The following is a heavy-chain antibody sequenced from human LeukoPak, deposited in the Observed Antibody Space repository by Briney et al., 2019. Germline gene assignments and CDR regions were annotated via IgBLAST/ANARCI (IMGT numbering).Heavy chain of an antibody. CDR1: SGSISSGDYY. D-gene: IGHD2-2*01. Sequence: PSETLSLTCTVSSGSISSGDYYWSWIRQPPGKGLEWIGYIYYSGSTYYNPSLKSRVTISVDTSKNQFSLKLSSVTAADTAVYYCVRGDIVVVPAAPYFDYWGQGTLVTVSS. V-gene: IGHV4-30-4*01. CDR3: VRGDIVVVPAAPYFDY. J-gene: IGHJ4*02. CDR2: IYYSGST.